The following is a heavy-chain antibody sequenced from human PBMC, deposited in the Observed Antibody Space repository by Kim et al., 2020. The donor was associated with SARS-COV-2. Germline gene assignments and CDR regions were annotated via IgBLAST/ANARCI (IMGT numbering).Heavy chain of an antibody. J-gene: IGHJ5*02. Sequence: SETLSLTCTVSGGSISSGGYYWSWIRQHPGKGLEWIGYIYYSGSTYYNPSLKSRATISVDTSKNQFSLKLSSVTAADTAVYYCARDRQLGYSSGTEGWFDPWGQGTLVTVSS. D-gene: IGHD6-19*01. V-gene: IGHV4-31*03. CDR3: ARDRQLGYSSGTEGWFDP. CDR2: IYYSGST. CDR1: GGSISSGGYY.